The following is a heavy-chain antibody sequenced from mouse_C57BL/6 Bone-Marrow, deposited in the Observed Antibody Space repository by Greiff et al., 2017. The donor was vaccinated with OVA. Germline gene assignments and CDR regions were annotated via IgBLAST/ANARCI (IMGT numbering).Heavy chain of an antibody. CDR1: GYTFTSSG. J-gene: IGHJ3*01. CDR2: IYPRSGNT. V-gene: IGHV1-81*01. Sequence: QVQLQQSGAELARPGASVKLSCKASGYTFTSSGISWVKQRTGQGLEWIGEIYPRSGNTYYNEKFKGKATLTADKSSSTAYMELRSLTSEDSAVYFCARGSVEGFAYWGQGTLVTVSA. CDR3: ARGSVEGFAY. D-gene: IGHD1-1*01.